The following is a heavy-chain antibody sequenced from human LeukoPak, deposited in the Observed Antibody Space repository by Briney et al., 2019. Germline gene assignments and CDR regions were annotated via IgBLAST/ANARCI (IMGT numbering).Heavy chain of an antibody. CDR1: GFTFSSYE. CDR3: ARVSLLWFGESPGEFDY. J-gene: IGHJ4*02. D-gene: IGHD3-10*01. CDR2: ISSSGSTI. V-gene: IGHV3-48*03. Sequence: GGSLRLSCAASGFTFSSYEMNWVRQAPGKGREWVSYISSSGSTIYYADSVKGRFTISRDNAKNSLYLQRNSLRAEDTAVYYCARVSLLWFGESPGEFDYWGQGTLVTVSS.